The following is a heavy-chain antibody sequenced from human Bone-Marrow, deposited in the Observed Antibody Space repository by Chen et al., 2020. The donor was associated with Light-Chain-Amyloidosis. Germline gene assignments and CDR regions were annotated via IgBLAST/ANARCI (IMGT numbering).Heavy chain of an antibody. CDR2: INSDGRST. CDR1: GFTFRDHW. V-gene: IGHV3-74*01. CDR3: ARDGASTTDLDY. J-gene: IGHJ4*02. D-gene: IGHD1-1*01. Sequence: EVQLVESGGGLVQPGGSLRLSCAASGFTFRDHWMHWVRQAPGEALVWVSYINSDGRSTTYADSVKGRFTISRDNAKNTLYLQMSSLRADDTAVYYCARDGASTTDLDYWGQGSLVTVSS.